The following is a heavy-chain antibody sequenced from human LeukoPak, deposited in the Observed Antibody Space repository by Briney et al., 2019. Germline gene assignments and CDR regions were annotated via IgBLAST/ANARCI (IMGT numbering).Heavy chain of an antibody. J-gene: IGHJ5*02. D-gene: IGHD2-15*01. CDR3: ARHHCCGGACYYMAWFDP. Sequence: SETLSLTCTVSGGSIRSRRYYWGWIRQPPGKGLEWIGSFYYSGTTYYNPSLKSRVIITVDTSKNQFSLKLSSVTAADTAVYYCARHHCCGGACYYMAWFDPWGQGTLVTVSS. CDR1: GGSIRSRRYY. CDR2: FYYSGTT. V-gene: IGHV4-39*01.